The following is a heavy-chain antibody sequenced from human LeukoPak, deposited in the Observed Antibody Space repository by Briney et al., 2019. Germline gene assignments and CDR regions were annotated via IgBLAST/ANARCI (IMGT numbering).Heavy chain of an antibody. CDR2: ISAYNGNT. CDR3: ARAASPVGASPNDPFDI. CDR1: GYTFTSYG. J-gene: IGHJ3*02. D-gene: IGHD1-26*01. Sequence: ASVKVSCKASGYTFTSYGISWVRQAPGQGLEWMGWISAYNGNTNYAQKLQGRVTMTTDTSTSTAYMELRSLRSDDTAVYYCARAASPVGASPNDPFDIRGQGTMVTVSS. V-gene: IGHV1-18*01.